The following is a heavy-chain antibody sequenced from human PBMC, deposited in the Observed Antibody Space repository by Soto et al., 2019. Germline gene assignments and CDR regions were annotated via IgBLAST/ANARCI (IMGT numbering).Heavy chain of an antibody. CDR2: IYPGDSDT. CDR3: ARHVHCSSTSCYELFDP. J-gene: IGHJ5*02. D-gene: IGHD2-2*01. V-gene: IGHV5-51*01. Sequence: PGESLKISCKGSGYSFTSYWIGWVRQMPGKGLEWMGIIYPGDSDTRYSPSFQGQVTISADKSISTAYLQWSSLKASDTAMYYCARHVHCSSTSCYELFDPWGQGTLVTVSS. CDR1: GYSFTSYW.